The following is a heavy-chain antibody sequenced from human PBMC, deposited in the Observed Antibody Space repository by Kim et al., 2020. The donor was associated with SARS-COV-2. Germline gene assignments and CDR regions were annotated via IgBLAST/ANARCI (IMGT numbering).Heavy chain of an antibody. Sequence: STNYADSVKGRCSISRDYSKNTLYLHMNGLRAEDTALYDCARVGYKDAFDIWGQGTMVTVSS. CDR2: ST. D-gene: IGHD3-22*01. V-gene: IGHV3-53*01. J-gene: IGHJ3*02. CDR3: ARVGYKDAFDI.